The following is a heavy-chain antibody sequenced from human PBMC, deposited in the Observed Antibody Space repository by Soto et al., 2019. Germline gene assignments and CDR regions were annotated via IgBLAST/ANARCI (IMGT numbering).Heavy chain of an antibody. D-gene: IGHD5-12*01. V-gene: IGHV3-15*07. CDR3: TTIDLGMATDAFDI. CDR1: GFSFSTDW. J-gene: IGHJ3*02. CDR2: IKSKTDGGTT. Sequence: GGSLRLSCAASGFSFSTDWMYWVRQAPGKGLEWVGRIKSKTDGGTTDYAAPVKGRFTISRDDSKNTLYLQMNSLKTEDTAVYYCTTIDLGMATDAFDIWGQGTMVTVSS.